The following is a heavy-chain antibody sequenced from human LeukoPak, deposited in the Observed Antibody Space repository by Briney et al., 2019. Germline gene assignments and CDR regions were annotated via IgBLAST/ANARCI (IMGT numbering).Heavy chain of an antibody. CDR1: GFTFSSYG. CDR2: IWYDGSNK. CDR3: ARDSPSPGYSGYDFRVAPDY. D-gene: IGHD5-12*01. V-gene: IGHV3-33*01. Sequence: GGSLRLSCAASGFTFSSYGMHWVRQAPGKGLEWVAVIWYDGSNKYYADSVKGRFTISRDNSKNTLYMQMNSLRAEDTAVYYCARDSPSPGYSGYDFRVAPDYWGQGTLVTVSS. J-gene: IGHJ4*02.